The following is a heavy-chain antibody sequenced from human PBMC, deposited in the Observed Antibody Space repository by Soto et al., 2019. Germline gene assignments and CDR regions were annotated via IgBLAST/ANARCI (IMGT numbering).Heavy chain of an antibody. CDR2: IIPIFGTA. CDR1: GGTFRSYA. Sequence: QVQLVQSGAEVKKPGSSVKVSCKASGGTFRSYAISWVRQAPGQGLEWMGGIIPIFGTANYAQKFQGRVTITSDEATSTAYMELSSLRSEATAVYSCARRRGVGAAHNFDYWGQGPLVTVSS. D-gene: IGHD2-15*01. V-gene: IGHV1-69*01. CDR3: ARRRGVGAAHNFDY. J-gene: IGHJ4*02.